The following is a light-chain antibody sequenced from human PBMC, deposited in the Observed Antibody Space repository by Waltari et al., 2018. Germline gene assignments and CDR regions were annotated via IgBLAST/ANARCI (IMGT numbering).Light chain of an antibody. CDR3: QQHFSPPYT. J-gene: IGKJ2*01. V-gene: IGKV4-1*01. CDR2: WAS. Sequence: DIVMTQSPDSLAVSLGERATINCKSSQSVLSSSNNEHYLAWYQQKPGQPPKLLIYWASTRESGVPDRFSGSGSGTDFTLTISSLQAEDVALYYCQQHFSPPYTFGQGTKLEIK. CDR1: QSVLSSSNNEHY.